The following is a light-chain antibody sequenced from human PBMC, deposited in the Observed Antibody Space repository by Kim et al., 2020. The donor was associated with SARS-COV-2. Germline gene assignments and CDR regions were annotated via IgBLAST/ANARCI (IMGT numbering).Light chain of an antibody. CDR3: QQFYNHPIT. J-gene: IGKJ5*01. CDR2: DAS. CDR1: QGISSG. Sequence: AIQLTQSPSSLSASVGDRVTITCRASQGISSGLAWYQQKPGKAPNLLIYDASSLESGVPERFSGSGSGTDFTLTISSLQSEDFATYYCQQFYNHPITFGQGTRLEIK. V-gene: IGKV1D-13*01.